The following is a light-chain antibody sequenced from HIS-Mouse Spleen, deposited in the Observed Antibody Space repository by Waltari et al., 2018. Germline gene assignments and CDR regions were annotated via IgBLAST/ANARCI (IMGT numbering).Light chain of an antibody. V-gene: IGLV2-14*03. CDR2: DVS. Sequence: QSALTQPASVSGSPGQSITISCTGTSSDVGGYNYVSWYQQHPGKAPKLMIYDVSNRPSGVCNRFSGSKSGNTASLTISGLQAEDEADYYCSSYTSSSPLFGGGTKLTVL. J-gene: IGLJ2*01. CDR3: SSYTSSSPL. CDR1: SSDVGGYNY.